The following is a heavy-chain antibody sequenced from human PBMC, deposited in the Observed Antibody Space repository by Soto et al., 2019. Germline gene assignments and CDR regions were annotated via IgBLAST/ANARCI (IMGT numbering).Heavy chain of an antibody. CDR2: ISSSSSYI. CDR3: ARGYDFWSGWGPDYYYGMDV. J-gene: IGHJ6*02. V-gene: IGHV3-21*01. Sequence: GGSLRLSCAASGFTFSSYSMNWVRQAPGKGLEWVSSISSSSSYIYYADSVKGRFTISRDNAKNSLYLQMNSLRAEDTAVYYCARGYDFWSGWGPDYYYGMDVWGQGTKVTVSS. D-gene: IGHD3-3*01. CDR1: GFTFSSYS.